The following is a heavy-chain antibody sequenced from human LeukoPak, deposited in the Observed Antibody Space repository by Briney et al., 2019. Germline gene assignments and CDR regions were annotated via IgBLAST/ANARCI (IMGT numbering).Heavy chain of an antibody. J-gene: IGHJ3*02. D-gene: IGHD6-13*01. V-gene: IGHV5-51*01. CDR1: GYSFISYW. CDR3: ARLGVAAGRTYAFHI. Sequence: GESLKISCKDSGYSFISYWIGWVRQMPGKGLECMGIIYPGDSDTRYSPSFQGQVTISADRSISTAYLQWSSLKASDTAMYYCARLGVAAGRTYAFHIWGQGTVVTVSS. CDR2: IYPGDSDT.